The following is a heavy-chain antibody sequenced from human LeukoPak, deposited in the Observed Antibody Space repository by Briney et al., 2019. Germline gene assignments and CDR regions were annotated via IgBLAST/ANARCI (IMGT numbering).Heavy chain of an antibody. D-gene: IGHD3-22*01. V-gene: IGHV3-33*01. J-gene: IGHJ3*02. Sequence: GSLRLSCAASGFTFSNYAMHWVRQLPGKGLEWVAAIWFDGIRKYYADSVKGRLTISRDNSKNTLYLQINSLRADDTAVYYCARDLEDSSPFGAFDMWGQGTMVTVSS. CDR1: GFTFSNYA. CDR3: ARDLEDSSPFGAFDM. CDR2: IWFDGIRK.